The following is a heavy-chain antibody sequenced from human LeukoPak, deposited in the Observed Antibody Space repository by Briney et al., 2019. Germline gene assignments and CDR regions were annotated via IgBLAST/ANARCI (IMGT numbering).Heavy chain of an antibody. CDR3: ARDPTPTQLWFRGTFDY. Sequence: GGSLRLSCSASGFTFSTYWMSWVRQAPGKGLEWVSYISTSGLSTYYADPVKGRFTISRDNAKNSLYLQTNGLRAEDTAVYYCARDPTPTQLWFRGTFDYWGQGALVTVSS. J-gene: IGHJ4*02. V-gene: IGHV3-48*01. D-gene: IGHD5-18*01. CDR2: ISTSGLST. CDR1: GFTFSTYW.